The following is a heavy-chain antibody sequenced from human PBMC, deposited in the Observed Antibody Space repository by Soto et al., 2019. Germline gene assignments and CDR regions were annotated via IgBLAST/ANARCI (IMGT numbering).Heavy chain of an antibody. V-gene: IGHV3-23*01. Sequence: PGGSLRLSCAASGFTFSSYAMSWVRQAPGKGLEWVSAISGSGGSTYYADSVKGRFTISRDNSKNTLYLQMNSLRAEDTAVYYWAKVSMLDIVVVVAAEYDYWGQGTLVTVSS. CDR2: ISGSGGST. CDR3: AKVSMLDIVVVVAAEYDY. D-gene: IGHD2-15*01. J-gene: IGHJ4*02. CDR1: GFTFSSYA.